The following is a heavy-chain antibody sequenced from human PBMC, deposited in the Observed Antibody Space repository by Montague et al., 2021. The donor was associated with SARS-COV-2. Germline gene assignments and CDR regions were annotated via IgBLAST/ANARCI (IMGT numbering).Heavy chain of an antibody. D-gene: IGHD6-19*01. CDR1: EFTFSNYA. Sequence: FLRLSCAASEFTFSNYAMHLFRQAPGKGLEWVAFISYDGSKKYYADSVKGRFTISRDNSKNTLYLQMNSLRAEDTAVYYCARESVRAVAGDFDYWGQGTLVAVSS. CDR3: ARESVRAVAGDFDY. CDR2: ISYDGSKK. J-gene: IGHJ4*02. V-gene: IGHV3-30-3*01.